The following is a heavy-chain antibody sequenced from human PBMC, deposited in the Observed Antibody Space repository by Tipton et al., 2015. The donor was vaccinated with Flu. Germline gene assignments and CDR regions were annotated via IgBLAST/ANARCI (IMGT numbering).Heavy chain of an antibody. CDR3: VRLTYYYGSGTSDF. V-gene: IGHV4-38-2*01. CDR1: GEALGSRYY. J-gene: IGHJ4*02. CDR2: IHRTGST. Sequence: GEALGSRYYWGWIRQPPGKGLEWIGSIHRTGSTYFNPSLTGRVAISVDTSKNQFSLRLTSVTAADTAVYYCVRLTYYYGSGTSDFWGQGTLVTVSS. D-gene: IGHD3-10*01.